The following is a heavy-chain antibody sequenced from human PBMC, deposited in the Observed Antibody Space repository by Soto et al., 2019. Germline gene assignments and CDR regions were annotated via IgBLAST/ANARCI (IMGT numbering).Heavy chain of an antibody. V-gene: IGHV3-23*01. D-gene: IGHD3-16*01. CDR3: AKDLYVSPRYGMDV. CDR2: ISGSGGST. CDR1: GFTFSSYA. Sequence: GSLRLSCAASGFTFSSYAMSWVRQAPGKGLEWVSAISGSGGSTYYADSVKGRFTISRDNSKNTLYLQMNSLRAEDTAVYYCAKDLYVSPRYGMDVWGQGTTVTVSS. J-gene: IGHJ6*02.